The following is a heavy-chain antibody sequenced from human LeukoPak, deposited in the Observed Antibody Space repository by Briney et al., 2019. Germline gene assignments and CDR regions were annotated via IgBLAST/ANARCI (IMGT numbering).Heavy chain of an antibody. Sequence: SETLSLTCTVSGGSISGYYWSWIRQPPGKGLEWIGYIYYSGSTKYNPSLKSRVSISVDTSKNQVSLKLNSVTAADTAVYYCARLAVAGSGHAFDIWGQGTMVTVSS. J-gene: IGHJ3*02. D-gene: IGHD6-19*01. V-gene: IGHV4-59*08. CDR2: IYYSGST. CDR3: ARLAVAGSGHAFDI. CDR1: GGSISGYY.